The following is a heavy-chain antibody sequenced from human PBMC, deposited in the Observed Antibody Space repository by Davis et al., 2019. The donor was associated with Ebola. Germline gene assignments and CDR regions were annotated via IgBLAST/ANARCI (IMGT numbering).Heavy chain of an antibody. J-gene: IGHJ6*02. CDR3: ARGGIAVADSYGMEV. Sequence: ASVKVSCKASGYSFTSYYMHWVRHAPGQGPEWMGLINPSAGSTSYAQKFQGRVTMTRDTSTRTVYMELSSLRSEDTAVYYCARGGIAVADSYGMEVWGQGTTVTVSS. CDR2: INPSAGST. V-gene: IGHV1-46*01. D-gene: IGHD6-19*01. CDR1: GYSFTSYY.